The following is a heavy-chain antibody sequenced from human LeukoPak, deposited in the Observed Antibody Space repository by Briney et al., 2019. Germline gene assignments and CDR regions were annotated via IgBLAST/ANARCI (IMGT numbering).Heavy chain of an antibody. J-gene: IGHJ3*02. CDR1: GYILSSYN. V-gene: IGHV1-46*01. CDR2: INPSGGST. Sequence: ASVKVSCKASGYILSSYNMHWVRQAPGQGLEWMGIINPSGGSTSYAQKFQGRVTMTRDMSTSTVYMELSSLRSEDTAVYYCAREGKLLWFGESPSSNAFDIWGQGTMVTVSS. D-gene: IGHD3-10*01. CDR3: AREGKLLWFGESPSSNAFDI.